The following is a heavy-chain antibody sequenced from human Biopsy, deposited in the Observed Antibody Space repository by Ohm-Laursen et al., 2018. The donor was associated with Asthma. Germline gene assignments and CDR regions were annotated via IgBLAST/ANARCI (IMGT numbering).Heavy chain of an antibody. V-gene: IGHV3-21*04. J-gene: IGHJ4*02. Sequence: SLRLSCAASGFTFSSYSMNWVRQAPGKGLEWVSAISGSGGSTYYADSVKGRFTISRDNAKNSLYLQMNSLRAEDTALYYCAKGEWELLEANFDYWGQGTLVTVSS. CDR1: GFTFSSYS. D-gene: IGHD1-26*01. CDR3: AKGEWELLEANFDY. CDR2: ISGSGGST.